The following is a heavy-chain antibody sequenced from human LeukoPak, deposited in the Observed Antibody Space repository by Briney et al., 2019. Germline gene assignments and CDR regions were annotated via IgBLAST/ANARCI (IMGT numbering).Heavy chain of an antibody. J-gene: IGHJ4*02. CDR2: ISGSGGGT. V-gene: IGHV3-23*01. CDR3: AKDLGRYRNNFFDY. D-gene: IGHD1-26*01. Sequence: GGSLRLSCAASGFTFSSIAMSWVRQAPDKGQEWVSTISGSGGGTYYADSVKGRFTISRDDSKNTLYLQMNSLRADDTAVYYCAKDLGRYRNNFFDYWGQGNLVTVSS. CDR1: GFTFSSIA.